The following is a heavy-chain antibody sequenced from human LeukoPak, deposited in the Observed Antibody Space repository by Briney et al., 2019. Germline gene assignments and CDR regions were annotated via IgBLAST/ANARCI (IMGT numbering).Heavy chain of an antibody. CDR2: ISAYNGNT. D-gene: IGHD3-22*01. V-gene: IGHV1-18*01. Sequence: ASVKVSCKASGYTFTSYGISWVRQAPGLGLEWMGWISAYNGNTNYAQKLQGRVTMTTDTSTSTAYMELRSLRSDDTAVYYCARDHTYYYDSSGSYYFDYWGQGTLVTVSS. J-gene: IGHJ4*02. CDR1: GYTFTSYG. CDR3: ARDHTYYYDSSGSYYFDY.